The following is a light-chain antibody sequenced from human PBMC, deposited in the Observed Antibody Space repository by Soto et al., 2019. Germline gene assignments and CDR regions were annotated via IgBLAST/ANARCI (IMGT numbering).Light chain of an antibody. CDR2: DAS. CDR1: QDISNY. Sequence: DMKMTQSPSCVAASVGGRVNITSHASQDISNYLNWYQQKPGKAHKLLIYDASNLETGVPSRFSGSGSGTDFTFTISSLQPEEMATDYCERYDNLSLTVGGGTKVDIK. V-gene: IGKV1-33*01. CDR3: ERYDNLSLT. J-gene: IGKJ4*01.